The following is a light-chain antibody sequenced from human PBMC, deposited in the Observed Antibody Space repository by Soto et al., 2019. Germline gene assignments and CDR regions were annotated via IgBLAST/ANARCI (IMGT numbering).Light chain of an antibody. CDR2: LNSDGSH. J-gene: IGLJ1*01. CDR1: SGHSSYA. Sequence: QLVLTQSPSASASLGASVKLTCTLSSGHSSYAIAWHQQQPEKGPRYLMKLNSDGSHSKGDGIPDRFSGSSSGAERYLTISSLQSEDEAVYYCQTWVTGIYVFGTGTKVTVL. V-gene: IGLV4-69*01. CDR3: QTWVTGIYV.